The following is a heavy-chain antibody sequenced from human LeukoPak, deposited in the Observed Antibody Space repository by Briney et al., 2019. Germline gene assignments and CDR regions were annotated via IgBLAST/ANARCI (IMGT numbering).Heavy chain of an antibody. Sequence: ASVKVSCKASGYTFTGYYMHWVRQAPGQGLEWMGWINPNSGGTNYAQKFQGRVTMTRDTSISTAYMELSRLRSDDTAVYYCARVEEGYYYGMDVWGQGTTVTVSS. D-gene: IGHD3-3*01. CDR3: ARVEEGYYYGMDV. CDR1: GYTFTGYY. CDR2: INPNSGGT. V-gene: IGHV1-2*02. J-gene: IGHJ6*02.